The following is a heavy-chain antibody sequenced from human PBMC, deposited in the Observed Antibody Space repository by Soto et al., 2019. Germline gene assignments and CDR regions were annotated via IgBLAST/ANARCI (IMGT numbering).Heavy chain of an antibody. CDR1: GGSISIYY. CDR2: IYYSGST. V-gene: IGHV4-59*01. Sequence: SEPLSLTCTVSGGSISIYYWSWIRQPPGKGLEWIGYIYYSGSTNYNPSLKSRVTISVDTSKNQFSLKLSSVTAADTAVYYCARGARDGYNFFDYFDYWGQGNLVTVSS. D-gene: IGHD5-12*01. J-gene: IGHJ4*02. CDR3: ARGARDGYNFFDYFDY.